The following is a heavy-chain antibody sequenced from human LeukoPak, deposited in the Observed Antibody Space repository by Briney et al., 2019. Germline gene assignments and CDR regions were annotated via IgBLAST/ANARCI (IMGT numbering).Heavy chain of an antibody. CDR2: INPISGNT. CDR3: AREGMVPAAILSAFDI. V-gene: IGHV1-2*02. D-gene: IGHD2-2*02. Sequence: ASAKVSCKASGYTFTGYYINWVRQAPGQGLEWMGWINPISGNTNYAQQFQGRVTMTRDTSISTAYMELSRLRSDDTAVYYCAREGMVPAAILSAFDIWGQGTMVTVSS. CDR1: GYTFTGYY. J-gene: IGHJ3*02.